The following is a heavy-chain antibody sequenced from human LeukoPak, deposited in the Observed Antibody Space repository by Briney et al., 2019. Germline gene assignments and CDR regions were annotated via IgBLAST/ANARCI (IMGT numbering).Heavy chain of an antibody. CDR1: GFTFSSYG. D-gene: IGHD6-13*01. Sequence: PGRSLRLSCAASGFTFSSYGLHWVRQASGKGLEWVAVIWYDGSNKYYADSVKGRFTISRGNSKNTLYLQMNSLRAEDTAVYYCARDYIAAASYGMDVWGQGTTVTVSS. CDR3: ARDYIAAASYGMDV. CDR2: IWYDGSNK. J-gene: IGHJ6*02. V-gene: IGHV3-33*01.